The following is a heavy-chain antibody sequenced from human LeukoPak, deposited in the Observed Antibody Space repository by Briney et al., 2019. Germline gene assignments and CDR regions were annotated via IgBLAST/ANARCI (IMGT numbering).Heavy chain of an antibody. CDR1: GFTFSNYG. D-gene: IGHD4-17*01. Sequence: GGSLRLSCAASGFTFSNYGMHWVRQAPGKGLEWVAFIRNDDGSNKYYADSVKGRFTISRDNSKNTLYLQMNSLRAEDTAVYYCAKDRHGDHGYFDYWGQGTLVTVSS. V-gene: IGHV3-30*02. CDR3: AKDRHGDHGYFDY. CDR2: IRNDDGSNK. J-gene: IGHJ4*02.